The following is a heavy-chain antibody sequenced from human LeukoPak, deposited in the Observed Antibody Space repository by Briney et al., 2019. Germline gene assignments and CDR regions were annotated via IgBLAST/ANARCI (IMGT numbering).Heavy chain of an antibody. CDR3: AKKSVGATGYFDY. V-gene: IGHV3-23*01. CDR2: IRDTGDKT. D-gene: IGHD1-26*01. Sequence: GGSLRLSCGASGFTFTNYAMSWVRQAPGKGLEWVSVIRDTGDKTYYADSVKGRFTISRDNSKKTLYLQMNTLRAKDTAVYYCAKKSVGATGYFDYWGQGTLVTVSS. J-gene: IGHJ4*02. CDR1: GFTFTNYA.